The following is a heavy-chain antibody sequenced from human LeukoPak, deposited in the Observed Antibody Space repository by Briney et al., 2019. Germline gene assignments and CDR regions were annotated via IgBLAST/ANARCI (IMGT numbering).Heavy chain of an antibody. V-gene: IGHV6-1*01. CDR2: TYYRSKWSN. CDR3: ARYYYDSRGYYYYYFDY. Sequence: SQTLSLTCAISGDSVSSNSAAWNWIRQSPSRGLEWLGRTYYRSKWSNDYAVFVKSRITINPDTSRNQVSLQLNSVTPEDTAVYYYARYYYDSRGYYYYYFDYWGQGTLVTVSS. J-gene: IGHJ4*02. CDR1: GDSVSSNSAA. D-gene: IGHD3-22*01.